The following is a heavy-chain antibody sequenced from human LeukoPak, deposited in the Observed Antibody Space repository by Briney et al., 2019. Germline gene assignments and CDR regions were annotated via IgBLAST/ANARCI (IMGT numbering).Heavy chain of an antibody. Sequence: GASVKVSCKASGYSFTNYYMHWVRQAPGQGLEWMGTINSRDGSTTYTQKFQGRVTVTRDTSTSTVYMDLSSLRSEDTAVYYCATSTGYDVLTGYQEDHYYFDYWGQGTLVTVSS. D-gene: IGHD3-9*01. V-gene: IGHV1-46*01. CDR3: ATSTGYDVLTGYQEDHYYFDY. J-gene: IGHJ4*02. CDR1: GYSFTNYY. CDR2: INSRDGST.